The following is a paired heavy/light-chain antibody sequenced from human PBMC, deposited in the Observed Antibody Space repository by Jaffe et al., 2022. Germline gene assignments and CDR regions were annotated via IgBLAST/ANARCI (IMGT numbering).Light chain of an antibody. CDR1: QSIGSS. J-gene: IGKJ3*01. CDR3: HQSSSLPHT. V-gene: IGKV6-21*01. CDR2: YAS. Sequence: EIVLTQSPDFQSVTPKEKVTITCRASQSIGSSLHWYQQKPDQSPKLLIKYASQSFSGVPSRFSGSGSGTDFTLTINSLEAEDAATYYCHQSSSLPHTFGPGTKVDIK.
Heavy chain of an antibody. J-gene: IGHJ4*02. Sequence: EVQLVESGGGLVQPGRSLRLSCAASGFTFDDYAMHWVRQAPGKGLEWVSGISWNSGSIGYADSVKGRFTISRDNAKNSLYLQMNSLRAEDTALYYCAKGVKGGADIVATIGHYFDYWGQGTLVTVSS. D-gene: IGHD5-12*01. CDR3: AKGVKGGADIVATIGHYFDY. V-gene: IGHV3-9*01. CDR2: ISWNSGSI. CDR1: GFTFDDYA.